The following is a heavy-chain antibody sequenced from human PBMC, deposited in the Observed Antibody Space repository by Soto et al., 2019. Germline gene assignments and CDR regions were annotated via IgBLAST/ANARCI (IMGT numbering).Heavy chain of an antibody. CDR2: INPDNGNT. V-gene: IGHV1-3*01. CDR1: GYTFTRYT. J-gene: IGHJ5*02. D-gene: IGHD2-15*01. CDR3: ARGIATGQLDP. Sequence: ASVKVSCKASGYTFTRYTMNWVRQAPGQRLEWMGWINPDNGNTKSSQKFQDRVIITRDTSASTAYMDLSSLRSEDTAMYYCARGIATGQLDPWGQGTLVTVSS.